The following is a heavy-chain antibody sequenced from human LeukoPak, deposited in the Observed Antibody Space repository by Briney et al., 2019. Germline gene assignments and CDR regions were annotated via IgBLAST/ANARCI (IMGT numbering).Heavy chain of an antibody. CDR2: VNDGGGT. D-gene: IGHD1-20*01. J-gene: IGHJ4*02. CDR3: L. V-gene: IGHV4-34*01. Sequence: SETLSLTCTVYGGSFGGFYWSWVRQPPGTELEWIGHVNDGGGTNYNPSLKSRVTISLDTSNKNFSLKMNSVAAADTAVYFNLWGQGTLVIVSS. CDR1: GGSFGGFY.